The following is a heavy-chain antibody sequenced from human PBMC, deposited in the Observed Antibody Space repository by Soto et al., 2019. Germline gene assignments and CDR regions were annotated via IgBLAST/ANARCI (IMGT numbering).Heavy chain of an antibody. CDR3: AIPPQYCSGGSCYWFDY. V-gene: IGHV1-18*01. CDR1: GYTFTSYG. J-gene: IGHJ4*02. D-gene: IGHD2-15*01. Sequence: ASVKVSCKASGYTFTSYGISWVRQAPGQGLEWMGWISAYNGNTNYAQKLQGRVTMTTDTSTSTAYMELRSLRSDDTAVYYCAIPPQYCSGGSCYWFDYWGQGTLVTVSS. CDR2: ISAYNGNT.